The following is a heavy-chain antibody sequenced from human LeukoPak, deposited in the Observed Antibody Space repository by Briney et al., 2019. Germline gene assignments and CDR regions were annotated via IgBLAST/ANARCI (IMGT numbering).Heavy chain of an antibody. CDR3: ARAGTGVVPAAAHARGPLDY. Sequence: ASVKVSCKASGYTFTSYGISWVRQAPGQGLEWMGWISAYNGNTNYAQKLQGRVTMTTDTSTSTAYMELRSLRSDDTAVYYCARAGTGVVPAAAHARGPLDYWGQGTLVTVSS. CDR2: ISAYNGNT. CDR1: GYTFTSYG. V-gene: IGHV1-18*01. J-gene: IGHJ4*02. D-gene: IGHD2-2*01.